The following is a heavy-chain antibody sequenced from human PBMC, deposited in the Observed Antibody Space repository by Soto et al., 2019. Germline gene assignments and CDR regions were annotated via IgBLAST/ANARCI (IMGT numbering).Heavy chain of an antibody. CDR2: FDPEDGET. CDR3: AKDIDDFGAPGPNTYFDY. J-gene: IGHJ4*02. D-gene: IGHD3-3*01. Sequence: GASVKVSCKVSGYTLTELSMHWVRHAPGKGLEWMGGFDPEDGETIYAQKFQGRVTMTEDTSTDTAYMELSSLRAEDTALYYCAKDIDDFGAPGPNTYFDYWGQGTLVTVSS. V-gene: IGHV1-24*01. CDR1: GYTLTELS.